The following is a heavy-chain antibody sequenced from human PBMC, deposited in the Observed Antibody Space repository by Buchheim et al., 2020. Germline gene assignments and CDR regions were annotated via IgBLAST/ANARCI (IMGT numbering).Heavy chain of an antibody. CDR1: GFIFRHYG. J-gene: IGHJ6*02. CDR2: ISYEGTNK. CDR3: AKGTIFGYNYGYGMDV. D-gene: IGHD5-18*01. V-gene: IGHV3-30*18. Sequence: QVHLVESGGGVVQPGRSLRLSCAASGFIFRHYGMHWIRQAPGKGLEWVAGISYEGTNKYYAESVKGRFTTSRDDSKNKLDLQMNSLRSDDTAVYFCAKGTIFGYNYGYGMDVWGQGTT.